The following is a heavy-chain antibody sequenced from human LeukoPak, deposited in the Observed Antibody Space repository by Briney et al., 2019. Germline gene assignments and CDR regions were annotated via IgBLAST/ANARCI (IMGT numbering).Heavy chain of an antibody. CDR2: ISDSGDIT. J-gene: IGHJ4*02. CDR3: SKDRAGYSGARGFDY. V-gene: IGHV3-23*01. D-gene: IGHD5-12*01. Sequence: QPGGSLRLSCAASGFTFSSYAMSWVRQAPGKGLEGVSRISDSGDITYYADSVKGRFTISRDNSKNTLYLQMNSLRAEDTAVYYCSKDRAGYSGARGFDYWGQGTLVTVSS. CDR1: GFTFSSYA.